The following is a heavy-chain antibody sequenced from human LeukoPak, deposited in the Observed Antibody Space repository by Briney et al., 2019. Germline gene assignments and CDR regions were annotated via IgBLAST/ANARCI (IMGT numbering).Heavy chain of an antibody. Sequence: PSETLSLTCTVSDDSITTYYWSWVRQPPGKGLEWIGYIFYSESTNYNPSLKSRVSISIDTSKNQLSLKLSSVTAADTAVYYCARAKKSVAGFFDYWGQGSLVIVSS. CDR2: IFYSEST. J-gene: IGHJ4*02. CDR1: DDSITTYY. D-gene: IGHD6-19*01. CDR3: ARAKKSVAGFFDY. V-gene: IGHV4-59*01.